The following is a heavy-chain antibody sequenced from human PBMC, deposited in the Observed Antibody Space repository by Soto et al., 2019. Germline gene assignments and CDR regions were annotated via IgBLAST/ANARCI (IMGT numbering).Heavy chain of an antibody. D-gene: IGHD5-18*01. Sequence: PSETLSLTCTVSGGPINTFYCSWVRQPAGKGLEWIGRIFSSGSTSFNPSLESRVAMSVDTSKNHFSLNVSSVTAADMAVYYCAREGSYSAYNFAHGIQLWYFDFWGQGAMVTVYS. CDR2: IFSSGST. J-gene: IGHJ4*02. CDR1: GGPINTFY. CDR3: AREGSYSAYNFAHGIQLWYFDF. V-gene: IGHV4-4*07.